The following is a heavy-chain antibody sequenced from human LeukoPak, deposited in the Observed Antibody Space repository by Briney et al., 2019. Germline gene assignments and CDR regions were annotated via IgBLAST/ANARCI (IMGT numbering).Heavy chain of an antibody. CDR3: ARGPPNYYGSGRLPDY. Sequence: GASVKVSCKASGYTFTGYYMHWVRQAPGQGLEWMGWINPNSGNTGYAQKFQGRVTMTRNTSISTAYMELSSLRSEDTAVYYCARGPPNYYGSGRLPDYWGQGTLVTVSS. J-gene: IGHJ4*02. CDR1: GYTFTGYY. V-gene: IGHV1-8*02. D-gene: IGHD3-10*01. CDR2: INPNSGNT.